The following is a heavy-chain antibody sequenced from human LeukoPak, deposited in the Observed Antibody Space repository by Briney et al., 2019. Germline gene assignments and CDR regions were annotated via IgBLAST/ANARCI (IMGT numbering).Heavy chain of an antibody. CDR1: GFTFSSYS. Sequence: PGGSLRLFCAASGFTFSSYSMNWVRQAPGKGLEWVSSISSSSSYIYYADSVKGRFTISRDNAKNSLYLQMNSLRAEDTAVYYCARFSSSSINYWGQGTLVTVSS. CDR2: ISSSSSYI. J-gene: IGHJ4*02. CDR3: ARFSSSSINY. V-gene: IGHV3-21*01. D-gene: IGHD6-13*01.